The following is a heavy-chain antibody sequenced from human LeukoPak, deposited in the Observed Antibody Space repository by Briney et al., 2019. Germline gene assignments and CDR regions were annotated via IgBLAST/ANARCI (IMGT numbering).Heavy chain of an antibody. CDR2: ISYSGGSA. CDR1: GFTFSSYA. J-gene: IGHJ4*02. Sequence: PGGSLRLSCAASGFTFSSYAMSWVRQAPGKGLEWVSSISYSGGSANYADSVKGRFTISRDNSNNTLFLQMNSLRAEDTAVYYCAKDDEGIDYWGQGTLVTVSS. V-gene: IGHV3-23*01. CDR3: AKDDEGIDY.